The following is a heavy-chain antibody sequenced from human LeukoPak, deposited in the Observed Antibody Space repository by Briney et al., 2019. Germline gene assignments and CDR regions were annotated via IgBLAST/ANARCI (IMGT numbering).Heavy chain of an antibody. V-gene: IGHV3-30-3*01. J-gene: IGHJ3*02. CDR2: ISYDGSNK. CDR1: GFTFSSYA. CDR3: ARDGMI. Sequence: GGSLRLSCAASGFTFSSYAMHWVRHAPGKGLEWVAVISYDGSNKYYADSVKGRFTISRDNSKNTLYLQMNSLRAEDTAVYYCARDGMIWGQGTMVTVSS.